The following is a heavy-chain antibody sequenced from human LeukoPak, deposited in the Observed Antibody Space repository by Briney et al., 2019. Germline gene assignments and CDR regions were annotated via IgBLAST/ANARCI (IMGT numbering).Heavy chain of an antibody. D-gene: IGHD6-13*01. CDR3: ARDFRQQLVPTDWYFDL. CDR2: IYYSGST. V-gene: IGHV4-39*07. Sequence: SETLSLTCTVSGGSISSSSYYWGWIRQPPGKGLEWIGSIYYSGSTYYNPSLKSRVTISVDTSKNQFSLKLSSVTAADTAVYYCARDFRQQLVPTDWYFDLWGRGTLVTVSS. CDR1: GGSISSSSYY. J-gene: IGHJ2*01.